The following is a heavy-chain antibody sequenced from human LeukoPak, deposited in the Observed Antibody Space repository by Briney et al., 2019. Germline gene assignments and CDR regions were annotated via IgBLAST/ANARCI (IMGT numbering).Heavy chain of an antibody. D-gene: IGHD5-18*01. Sequence: SETLSLTCAVYGGSFSGYYWSWIRQPPGKALEWIGEINHSGSTNYNPSLKSRVTISVDTSKNQSSLKLSSVTAADTAVYYCARGRGYSYGYYYYYYGMDVWGQGTTVTVSS. J-gene: IGHJ6*02. CDR1: GGSFSGYY. V-gene: IGHV4-34*01. CDR2: INHSGST. CDR3: ARGRGYSYGYYYYYYGMDV.